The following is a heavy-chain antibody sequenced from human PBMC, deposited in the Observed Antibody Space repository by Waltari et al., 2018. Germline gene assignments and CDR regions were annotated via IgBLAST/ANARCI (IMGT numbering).Heavy chain of an antibody. V-gene: IGHV1-8*01. Sequence: QVQLVQSGAEVKKPGASVKVSCKASGYTFTSYDINWVRQATGQGLEWMGWRNPNSGNTGYAQKFQGKVTMTRNTSISTAYMELSSLRSEDTAVYYCARARKGFTIFGVVIIRNNWFDPWGQGTLVTVSS. CDR3: ARARKGFTIFGVVIIRNNWFDP. CDR2: RNPNSGNT. D-gene: IGHD3-3*01. J-gene: IGHJ5*02. CDR1: GYTFTSYD.